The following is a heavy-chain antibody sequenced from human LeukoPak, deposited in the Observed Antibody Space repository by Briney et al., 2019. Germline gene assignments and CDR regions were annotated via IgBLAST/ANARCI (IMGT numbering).Heavy chain of an antibody. J-gene: IGHJ4*02. V-gene: IGHV4-59*01. CDR2: IYYSGST. CDR3: ARVDPDSSSTLEVFDY. CDR1: GGSISSYY. Sequence: ASETLSLTCTVSGGSISSYYWSWIRQPPGKGLEWIGYIYYSGSTNYNPSLKSRVTISVDTSKNQFSLKLSSVTAVDTAVYYCARVDPDSSSTLEVFDYWGQGTLVTVSS. D-gene: IGHD6-6*01.